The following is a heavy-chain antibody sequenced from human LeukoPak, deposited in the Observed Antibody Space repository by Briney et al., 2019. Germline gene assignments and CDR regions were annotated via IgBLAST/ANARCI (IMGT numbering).Heavy chain of an antibody. V-gene: IGHV4-39*07. J-gene: IGHJ4*02. CDR2: MYYRGNT. CDR1: GGSISTITYY. D-gene: IGHD1-26*01. Sequence: ETLSLTCTVSGGSISTITYYWGWIRQPPGKGLEWVGHMYYRGNTFYNPSLKSRVTISVDTSKNQFSLKLRSVTAADTAVYYCARLCGNYQNYFDYWGQGTLVAVSS. CDR3: ARLCGNYQNYFDY.